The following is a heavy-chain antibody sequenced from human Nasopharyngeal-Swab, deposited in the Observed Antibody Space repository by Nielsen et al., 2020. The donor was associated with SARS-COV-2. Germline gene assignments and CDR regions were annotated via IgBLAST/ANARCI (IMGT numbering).Heavy chain of an antibody. CDR1: GYIFTSYG. Sequence: GEARKSSCKGYGYIFTSYGSGRGRQKPGKGLEWMGIIYPADSDSRYSLSFQGQVSISVDKSISTAYLQWNTLKASDTAIYYCVRRAFSASYFYFDYWGPGTLVTVSS. V-gene: IGHV5-51*01. J-gene: IGHJ4*02. CDR3: VRRAFSASYFYFDY. CDR2: IYPADSDS. D-gene: IGHD1-26*01.